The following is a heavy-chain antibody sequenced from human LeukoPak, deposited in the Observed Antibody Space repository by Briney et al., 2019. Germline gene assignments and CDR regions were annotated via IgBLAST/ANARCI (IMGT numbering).Heavy chain of an antibody. CDR1: GFTFSSYA. D-gene: IGHD3-22*01. J-gene: IGHJ4*02. CDR3: AKDHYYDSSGYFDY. Sequence: PGGSLRLSCAASGFTFSSYAMSWVRQAPGKGLEGVSAISGSGGSTYYADSVKGRFTISRDNSKNTLYLQMNSLRAEDTAVYYCAKDHYYDSSGYFDYWGQGTLVTVSS. CDR2: ISGSGGST. V-gene: IGHV3-23*01.